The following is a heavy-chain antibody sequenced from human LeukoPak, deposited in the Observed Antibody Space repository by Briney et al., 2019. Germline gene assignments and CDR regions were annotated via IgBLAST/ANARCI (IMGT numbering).Heavy chain of an antibody. Sequence: PGRSLRLSCAASGFAFSSFGMHWVSQAPGKGLEWVAVIWYDGTNKYYADSVKGRFTISRDNSKNTLYLQMNSLRAEDTAVYYCARATVTRWFDPWGQGTLVTVSS. CDR2: IWYDGTNK. CDR1: GFAFSSFG. J-gene: IGHJ5*02. V-gene: IGHV3-33*01. D-gene: IGHD4-17*01. CDR3: ARATVTRWFDP.